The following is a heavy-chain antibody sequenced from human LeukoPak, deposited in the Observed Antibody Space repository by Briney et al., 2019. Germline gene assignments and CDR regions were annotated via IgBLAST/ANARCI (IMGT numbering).Heavy chain of an antibody. J-gene: IGHJ4*02. V-gene: IGHV3-30*18. D-gene: IGHD6-13*01. CDR1: GFTFSNYG. CDR3: AKDLSAAGTGDY. CDR2: ISYDGSNK. Sequence: GRSLRLSCATSGFTFSNYGLPLVRQAPSKGLEWVAVISYDGSNKYYADSVKGRFTISRDNSKNTLYLQMNSLRAEDTAVYYCAKDLSAAGTGDYWGQGTLVTVSS.